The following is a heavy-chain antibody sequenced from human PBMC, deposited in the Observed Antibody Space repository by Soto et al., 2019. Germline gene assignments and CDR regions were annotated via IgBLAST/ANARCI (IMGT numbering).Heavy chain of an antibody. V-gene: IGHV4-39*01. CDR2: IYYSGST. CDR1: GGSISSSNYY. J-gene: IGHJ4*02. Sequence: PSETLSLTCTVSGGSISSSNYYWGWIRQPPGKGLEWIGIIYYSGSTYYNPSLKSRVTISVDTSKNQFSLKLSSVTAADTAVYYCARHLSSGSRQSYDYWGQGTLVTVSS. D-gene: IGHD1-26*01. CDR3: ARHLSSGSRQSYDY.